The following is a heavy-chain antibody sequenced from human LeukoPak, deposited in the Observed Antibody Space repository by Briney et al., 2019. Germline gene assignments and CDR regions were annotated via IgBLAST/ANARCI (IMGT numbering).Heavy chain of an antibody. V-gene: IGHV4-34*01. CDR3: ARASGWYKVYYYYMDV. CDR1: GGSFSGDY. D-gene: IGHD6-19*01. CDR2: INHSGST. J-gene: IGHJ6*03. Sequence: SETVSLTCAVYGGSFSGDYWSWIRQPPGKGLEWIGEINHSGSTNYNASLKSRVAISVDTSKNQFSLNLSSVTAADTAVYYCARASGWYKVYYYYMDVWGKGTTVTVSS.